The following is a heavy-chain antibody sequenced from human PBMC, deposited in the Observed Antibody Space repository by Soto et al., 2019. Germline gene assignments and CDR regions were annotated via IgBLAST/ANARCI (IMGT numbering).Heavy chain of an antibody. D-gene: IGHD3-22*01. CDR3: AIRASYYDSSGYFDY. CDR2: INSDGSST. CDR1: GFTFSTYS. V-gene: IGHV3-74*01. Sequence: GGSLRLSCAASGFTFSTYSMNWVRQAPGKGLVWVSRINSDGSSTSYADSVKGRFTISRDNAKNTLYLQMNSLRAEDTAVYYCAIRASYYDSSGYFDYWGQGTLVTVSS. J-gene: IGHJ4*02.